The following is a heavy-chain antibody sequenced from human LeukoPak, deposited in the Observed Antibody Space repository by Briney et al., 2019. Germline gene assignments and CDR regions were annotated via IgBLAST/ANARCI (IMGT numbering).Heavy chain of an antibody. Sequence: PGGSLRLSCAASGFTLSNYDMNWVRQAPGKGLEWVSSISTSSRYIYYIDSVRGRFTLSRDDAKNSLYLEMNNLRAEDTAVYYCVGADCSSSTCYLRRSWFDPWGQGTLVTVSS. D-gene: IGHD2-2*01. CDR3: VGADCSSSTCYLRRSWFDP. CDR2: ISTSSRYI. J-gene: IGHJ5*02. CDR1: GFTLSNYD. V-gene: IGHV3-21*01.